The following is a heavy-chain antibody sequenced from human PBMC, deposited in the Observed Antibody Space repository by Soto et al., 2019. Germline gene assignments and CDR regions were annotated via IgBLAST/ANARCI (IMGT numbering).Heavy chain of an antibody. CDR1: GYSFTSYW. D-gene: IGHD3-3*01. CDR3: ARRGVVGNSYYGMDG. J-gene: IGHJ6*02. Sequence: GESLKISCKGSGYSFTSYWISWVRQMPGKGLEWMGRIDPSDSYTNYSPSFQGHVTISADKSISTAYLQWSSLKASDTAMYYCARRGVVGNSYYGMDGWGQGTTVTVSS. V-gene: IGHV5-10-1*01. CDR2: IDPSDSYT.